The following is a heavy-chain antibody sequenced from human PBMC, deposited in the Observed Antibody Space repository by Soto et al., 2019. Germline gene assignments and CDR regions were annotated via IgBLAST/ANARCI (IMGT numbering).Heavy chain of an antibody. J-gene: IGHJ4*02. D-gene: IGHD6-19*01. Sequence: QVQLQESGPGLVRPSGTLSLTCAVSGDSINSDYSWNWVRQSPGKGLEWIAEIYYSGGTSWNPSLKSRGRISIGKSKNQFSLNLMSVTGADTAMYYCARDTGWGRGYWGQGTLVTVSS. CDR3: ARDTGWGRGY. CDR1: GDSINSDYS. CDR2: IYYSGGT. V-gene: IGHV4-4*02.